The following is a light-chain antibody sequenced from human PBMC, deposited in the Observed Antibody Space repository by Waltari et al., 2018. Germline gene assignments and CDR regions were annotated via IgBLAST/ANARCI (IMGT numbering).Light chain of an antibody. J-gene: IGKJ1*01. CDR2: DAS. Sequence: EIVLTQSPATLSLSPGERATLSCRASQSVRSNLAWYQQKPGQAPRLLSYDASHRATGTPPRFSGSGSEPDFTLTISSLEPEDCAVYYCLQRKEWPPTFGQGTTVEIK. CDR1: QSVRSN. V-gene: IGKV3-11*01. CDR3: LQRKEWPPT.